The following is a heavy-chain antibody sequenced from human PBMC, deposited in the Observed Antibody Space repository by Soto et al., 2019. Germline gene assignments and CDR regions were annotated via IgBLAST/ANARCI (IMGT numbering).Heavy chain of an antibody. V-gene: IGHV3-33*01. CDR2: IWYDGSNK. J-gene: IGHJ4*02. D-gene: IGHD3-10*01. CDR3: APDGYYGSGRYVY. Sequence: QVQLVESGGGVVQPGRSLRLSCAASGFTFSSYGMHWVRQAPGKGLEWVAVIWYDGSNKYYADSVKGRFTISRDNSKNALYLQMNSLRAEDTAVYYCAPDGYYGSGRYVYWGQGTLVTVSS. CDR1: GFTFSSYG.